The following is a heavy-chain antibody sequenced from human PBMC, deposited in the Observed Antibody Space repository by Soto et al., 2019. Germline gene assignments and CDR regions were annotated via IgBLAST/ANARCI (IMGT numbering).Heavy chain of an antibody. CDR1: GGSISSSYW. J-gene: IGHJ4*02. D-gene: IGHD3-3*01. CDR3: VSSLNYDFWRDGGRHFYFDY. Sequence: QVQLQESGPGLVKPSGTLSLTCAVSGGSISSSYWWNWVRQTPRGGLEWIGENYHGGTTNYNPSLKNRVTISVDKSKNQFSLKLTSVTAADTAVYYCVSSLNYDFWRDGGRHFYFDYWGRGILATVSS. V-gene: IGHV4-4*02. CDR2: NYHGGTT.